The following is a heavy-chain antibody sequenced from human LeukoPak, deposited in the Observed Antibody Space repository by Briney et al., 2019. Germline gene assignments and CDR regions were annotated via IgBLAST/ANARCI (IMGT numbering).Heavy chain of an antibody. J-gene: IGHJ6*02. CDR1: GFTFSGYG. CDR3: ASNIVGATSGYYYGMDV. Sequence: GALRLSCAASGFTFSGYGMHWVRQAPGKGLEWVAVIWYDGSNKYYADSVKGRFTISRDNSKNTLYLQMNSLRAEDTAVYYCASNIVGATSGYYYGMDVWGQGTTVTVSS. V-gene: IGHV3-33*01. D-gene: IGHD1-26*01. CDR2: IWYDGSNK.